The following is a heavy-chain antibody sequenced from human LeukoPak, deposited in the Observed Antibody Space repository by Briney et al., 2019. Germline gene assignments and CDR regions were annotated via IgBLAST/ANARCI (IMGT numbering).Heavy chain of an antibody. CDR1: GFTFSSYS. CDR3: ARDLMAFIAAAGSYYYYMDV. CDR2: ISSSSSYI. V-gene: IGHV3-21*01. D-gene: IGHD6-13*01. Sequence: GGSLRLSCAASGFTFSSYSMNWVRQAPGKGLEWVSSISSSSSYIYYADSVKGRFTISRDNAKNSLYLQMNSLRAEDTAVYYCARDLMAFIAAAGSYYYYMDVWGKGTTVTVSS. J-gene: IGHJ6*03.